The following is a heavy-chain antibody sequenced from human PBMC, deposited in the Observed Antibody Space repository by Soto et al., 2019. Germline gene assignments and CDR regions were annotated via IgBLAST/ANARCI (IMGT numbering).Heavy chain of an antibody. V-gene: IGHV3-53*01. CDR1: GFTVSSIY. CDR2: LHSSGST. J-gene: IGHJ6*02. CDR3: ARDPGGSSYGYYGLDV. D-gene: IGHD2-15*01. Sequence: GGSLRLSCAASGFTVSSIYMHWVRQAPGKGLEWVSVLHSSGSTYYADSVKGRFTISRDNSKNTLYLQMNSLRAEDTAMYYCARDPGGSSYGYYGLDVWGQGTTVTVSS.